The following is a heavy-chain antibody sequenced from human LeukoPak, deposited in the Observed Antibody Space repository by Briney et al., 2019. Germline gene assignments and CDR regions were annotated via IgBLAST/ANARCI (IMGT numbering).Heavy chain of an antibody. CDR2: IYYSGST. V-gene: IGHV4-31*03. Sequence: SETLSLTCTVSGGSIGSGDYYWSWIRQHPGKGLEWIGYIYYSGSTYYNPSLKSRVTISGDTSKNQFSLKLSSVTAADTAVYYCARGSDIVATIWFDPWGQGILVTVSS. D-gene: IGHD5-12*01. CDR3: ARGSDIVATIWFDP. J-gene: IGHJ5*02. CDR1: GGSIGSGDYY.